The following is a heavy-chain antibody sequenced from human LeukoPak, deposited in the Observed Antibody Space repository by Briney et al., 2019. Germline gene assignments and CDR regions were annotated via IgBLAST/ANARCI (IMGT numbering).Heavy chain of an antibody. CDR1: GFTFSSYA. CDR3: ARDLVPAAPMLDY. J-gene: IGHJ4*02. Sequence: GRSLRLSCAASGFTFSSYAMHWVRQAPGKGLEWVAVISYDGSNKYYADSVKGRFTISRDNSKNTLYLQMNSLGAEDTAVYYCARDLVPAAPMLDYWGQGTLVTVSS. CDR2: ISYDGSNK. D-gene: IGHD2-2*01. V-gene: IGHV3-30-3*01.